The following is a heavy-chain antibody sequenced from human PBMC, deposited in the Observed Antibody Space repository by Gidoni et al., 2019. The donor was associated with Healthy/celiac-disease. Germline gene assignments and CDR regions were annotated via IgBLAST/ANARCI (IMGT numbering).Heavy chain of an antibody. CDR2: INHSGST. CDR1: GGSFSGYY. Sequence: VQLQQWGAGLLKPSQTLSLTCAVYGGSFSGYYWSWIRQPPGKGLEWFGEINHSGSTNYNPYLKSRGTISVDTSKNQLSLKLSSGTDADTAVYYGARGHKDIVLIWDYYYYGMDVWGQGTTVTVSS. D-gene: IGHD2-8*01. V-gene: IGHV4-34*01. J-gene: IGHJ6*02. CDR3: ARGHKDIVLIWDYYYYGMDV.